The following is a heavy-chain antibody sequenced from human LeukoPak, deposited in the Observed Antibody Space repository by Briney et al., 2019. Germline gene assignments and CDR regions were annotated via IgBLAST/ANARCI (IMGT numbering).Heavy chain of an antibody. V-gene: IGHV4-59*01. J-gene: IGHJ4*02. CDR1: GASIGNYY. CDR3: AGDTYGADY. D-gene: IGHD3-10*01. Sequence: SETLSLTCTVSGASIGNYYWNWIRQPPGEGLEWIGYIFYTGTVSYNPSLRSRVTISIDTSKKLLSLHLNSVTAADTAVYYCAGDTYGADYWGQGILVTVSS. CDR2: IFYTGTV.